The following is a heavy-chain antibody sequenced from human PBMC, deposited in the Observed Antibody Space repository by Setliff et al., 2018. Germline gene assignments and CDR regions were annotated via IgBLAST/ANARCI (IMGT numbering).Heavy chain of an antibody. CDR2: LYRTANT. CDR3: ARGYAARVGFGNWFDP. CDR1: GHSIDSDSY. Sequence: SETLSLTCAVSGHSIDSDSYWGWIRQSPGKGLEWIGSLYRTANTYYNPAVRSRVTISPDTSKNQFSLKLTSVTAADTAVFYCARGYAARVGFGNWFDPWGQGTLVTVSS. D-gene: IGHD6-6*01. V-gene: IGHV4-38-2*01. J-gene: IGHJ5*02.